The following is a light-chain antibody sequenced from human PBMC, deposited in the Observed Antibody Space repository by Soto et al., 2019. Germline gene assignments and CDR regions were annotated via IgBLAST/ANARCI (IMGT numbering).Light chain of an antibody. J-gene: IGKJ1*01. CDR1: QSISSW. CDR2: DAS. V-gene: IGKV1-5*01. Sequence: DIQMTQSPSTLSASVGARATITGRASQSISSWLAWYQQKPGKAPKLLIYDASSLESGVPSRFSGSGSGTEFTLTISSLQPDDFATYYCQQYNSYSRTFGQGTKVDI. CDR3: QQYNSYSRT.